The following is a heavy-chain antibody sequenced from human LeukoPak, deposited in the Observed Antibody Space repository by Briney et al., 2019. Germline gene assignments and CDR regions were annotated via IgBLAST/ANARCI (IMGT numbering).Heavy chain of an antibody. CDR3: ARGTKYQLPYYFDY. CDR2: IYYSGST. J-gene: IGHJ4*02. CDR1: GGSISSYY. V-gene: IGHV4-59*01. D-gene: IGHD2-2*01. Sequence: SETLSLTCTVSGGSISSYYWSWIRQPPGKGLEWIGYIYYSGSTNYNASLKSRVTISVDTSKNQFSLKLSSVTAADTAVYYCARGTKYQLPYYFDYWGQGTLVTVTS.